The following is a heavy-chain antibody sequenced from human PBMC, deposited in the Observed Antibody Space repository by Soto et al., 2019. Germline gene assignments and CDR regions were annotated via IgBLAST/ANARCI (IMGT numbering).Heavy chain of an antibody. Sequence: SETLSLTCAVYGGSFSGYYWSWIRQPPGKGLEWIGEINHSGSTNYNPSLKSRVTISVDTSKNQFSLKLSSVTAADTAVYYCARGVIAARRGPFDPWGQGTQVTVSS. D-gene: IGHD6-6*01. J-gene: IGHJ5*02. CDR2: INHSGST. CDR1: GGSFSGYY. CDR3: ARGVIAARRGPFDP. V-gene: IGHV4-34*01.